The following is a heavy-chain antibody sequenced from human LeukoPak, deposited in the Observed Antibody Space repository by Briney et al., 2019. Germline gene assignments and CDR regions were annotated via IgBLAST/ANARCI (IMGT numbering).Heavy chain of an antibody. J-gene: IGHJ4*02. CDR1: GFTLRSYD. CDR3: AKEYSGYDFDY. CDR2: TCGSGVNS. Sequence: GGSLRLSCAAAGFTLRSYDMSWVRQAPGKGLEWVAATCGSGVNSYYADSVRGRFTISRDNSQNTLYLQMDSRRAEDTALYYCAKEYSGYDFDYWGQGTLVTVSS. V-gene: IGHV3-23*01. D-gene: IGHD5-12*01.